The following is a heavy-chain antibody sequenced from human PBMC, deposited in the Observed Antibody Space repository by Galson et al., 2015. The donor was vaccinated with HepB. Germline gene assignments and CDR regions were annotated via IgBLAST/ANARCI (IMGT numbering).Heavy chain of an antibody. V-gene: IGHV3-15*01. D-gene: IGHD3-9*01. CDR3: TTEDDWLDY. J-gene: IGHJ4*02. Sequence: SLRLSCAASGLTFSSYAMSWVRQAPGKGLEWVGRIKSKTDGGTTDYAAPVKGRFTISRDDSKNTLYLQMNSLKTEDTAVYYCTTEDDWLDYWGQGTLVTVSS. CDR2: IKSKTDGGTT. CDR1: GLTFSSYA.